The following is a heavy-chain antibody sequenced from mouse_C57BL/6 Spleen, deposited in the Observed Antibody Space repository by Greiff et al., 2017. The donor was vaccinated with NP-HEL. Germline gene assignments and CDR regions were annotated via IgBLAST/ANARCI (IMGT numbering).Heavy chain of an antibody. CDR3: ARSYYYGSSYLWYFDV. CDR1: GFTFSDYG. Sequence: VQLQQSGGGLVKPGGSLKLSCAASGFTFSDYGMHWVRQAPEKGLEWVAYISSGSSTIYYADTVKGRFTISRDNAKNTLFLQMTSRRSEDTAMYYCARSYYYGSSYLWYFDVWGTGTTVTVSS. CDR2: ISSGSSTI. V-gene: IGHV5-17*01. J-gene: IGHJ1*03. D-gene: IGHD1-1*01.